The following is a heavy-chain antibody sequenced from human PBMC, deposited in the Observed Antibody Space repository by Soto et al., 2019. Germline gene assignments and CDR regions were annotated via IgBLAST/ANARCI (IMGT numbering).Heavy chain of an antibody. CDR2: INHSGST. Sequence: SETLSLTCAVYGGSFSGYYWSWIRQPPGKGLKWIGEINHSGSTKYNPSLKSRVTISVDTSKNQFSLKLSSVTAADTAVYYCARRIQLWFRAYYYYGMDVWGQGTTVTVSS. V-gene: IGHV4-34*01. J-gene: IGHJ6*02. CDR1: GGSFSGYY. CDR3: ARRIQLWFRAYYYYGMDV. D-gene: IGHD5-18*01.